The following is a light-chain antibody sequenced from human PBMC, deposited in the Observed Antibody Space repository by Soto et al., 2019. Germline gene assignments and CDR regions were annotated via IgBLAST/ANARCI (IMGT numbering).Light chain of an antibody. CDR1: QSVSSS. CDR3: QQRTDWPRT. CDR2: DAS. V-gene: IGKV3-11*01. Sequence: EIVLTQSPATLSLSPGERATLSCRASQSVSSSLGWYQQKPGQAPRLLIYDASNRATGIPTRFSGSGSGTDFTLTISSLEPVDFAVYYCQQRTDWPRTFGQGTKLEIK. J-gene: IGKJ2*01.